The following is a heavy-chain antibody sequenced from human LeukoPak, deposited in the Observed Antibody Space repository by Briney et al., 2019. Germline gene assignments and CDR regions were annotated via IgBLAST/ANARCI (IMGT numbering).Heavy chain of an antibody. CDR3: AELGITMIGGV. CDR1: GFTFSSYR. V-gene: IGHV3-48*04. CDR2: INTNSLTI. J-gene: IGHJ6*04. D-gene: IGHD3-10*02. Sequence: GGSLRLSCAASGFTFSSYRMNWVRQAPGKGLEWVSYINTNSLTIYYADSVKGRFTISRDNAKNSLYLQMNSLRAEDTAVYYCAELGITMIGGVWGKGTTVTISS.